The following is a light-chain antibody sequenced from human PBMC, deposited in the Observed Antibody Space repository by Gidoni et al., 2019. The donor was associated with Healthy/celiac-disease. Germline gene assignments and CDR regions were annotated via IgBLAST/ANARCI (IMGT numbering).Light chain of an antibody. V-gene: IGLV2-23*02. CDR1: SSDVGSYNL. CDR2: EVS. Sequence: QSALPQPASVSGSPGQSITISCTGTSSDVGSYNLVSWYQQPPGKAPKLMIYEVSKRPSGVANRFSGYKSGNTASLTICGLQAEDEAEYYCCSYAGSSTWVFGGGTKLTVL. J-gene: IGLJ3*02. CDR3: CSYAGSSTWV.